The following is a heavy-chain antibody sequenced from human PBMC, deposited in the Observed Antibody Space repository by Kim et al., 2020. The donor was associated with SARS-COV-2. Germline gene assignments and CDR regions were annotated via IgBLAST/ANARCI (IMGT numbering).Heavy chain of an antibody. J-gene: IGHJ4*02. V-gene: IGHV4-59*01. CDR3: ARARVGIFGVVTHFDY. D-gene: IGHD3-3*01. Sequence: LKSRVSISVATSKTQFSLKLSSVTAADTAVYYCARARVGIFGVVTHFDYWGQGTLVTVSS.